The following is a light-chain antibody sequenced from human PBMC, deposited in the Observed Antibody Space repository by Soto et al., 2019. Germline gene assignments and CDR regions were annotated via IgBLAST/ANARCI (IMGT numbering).Light chain of an antibody. CDR2: GAS. V-gene: IGKV3-20*01. CDR1: QSVSSSY. J-gene: IGKJ1*01. Sequence: EIVLTQSPGTLSLSPGERATLSCRASQSVSSSYLAWYQQKPGQAPRLLIYGASSRATGIPDRFSGSGSGTDFSLTIIRLEPEDVAVYYCQQYGSSPWTFGKGTKV. CDR3: QQYGSSPWT.